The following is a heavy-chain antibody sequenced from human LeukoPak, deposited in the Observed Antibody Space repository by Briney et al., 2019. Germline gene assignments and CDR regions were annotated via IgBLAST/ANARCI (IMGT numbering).Heavy chain of an antibody. Sequence: GGSLRLSCAASGFTFSSYAMSWVRQAPGKGLEWVSAISGSGGGTYYADSVKGRFTISRDNSKNTLYLQMNSLRAEDTAVYYCAKTTAKPRYYYGSGSYYNVWGQGTMVTVSS. D-gene: IGHD3-10*01. CDR2: ISGSGGGT. J-gene: IGHJ3*01. CDR1: GFTFSSYA. V-gene: IGHV3-23*01. CDR3: AKTTAKPRYYYGSGSYYNV.